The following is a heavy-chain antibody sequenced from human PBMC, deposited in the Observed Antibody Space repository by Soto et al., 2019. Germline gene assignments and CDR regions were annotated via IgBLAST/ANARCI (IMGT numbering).Heavy chain of an antibody. Sequence: SETLSLTCTVSGGSVSSSTYYWGWILHPPGKGLEWIGSFYYSGSTYYNPSLTSRGTISVDTSKNQFSLKLSSVTAADTAVYYCARRGIAVALYSWGQGTLVTVSS. CDR3: ARRGIAVALYS. J-gene: IGHJ4*02. V-gene: IGHV4-39*01. D-gene: IGHD6-19*01. CDR2: FYYSGST. CDR1: GGSVSSSTYY.